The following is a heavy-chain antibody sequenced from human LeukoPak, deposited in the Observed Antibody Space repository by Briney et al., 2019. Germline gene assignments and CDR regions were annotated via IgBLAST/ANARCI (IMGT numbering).Heavy chain of an antibody. Sequence: GGSLRLSCAASGFTFSSYWMSWVRQAPGKGLEWVANIKQDGSEKYYVDSVKGRFTISRDNAKNSLYLQMNSLRADDTAVYYCARVLRGRAITMVGGVKYYFDYWGQGTLVTVSS. CDR2: IKQDGSEK. CDR1: GFTFSSYW. CDR3: ARVLRGRAITMVGGVKYYFDY. D-gene: IGHD3-10*01. V-gene: IGHV3-7*01. J-gene: IGHJ4*02.